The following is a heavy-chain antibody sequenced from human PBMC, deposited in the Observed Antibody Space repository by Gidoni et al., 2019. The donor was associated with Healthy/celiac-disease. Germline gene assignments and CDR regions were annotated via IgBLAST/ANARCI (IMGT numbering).Heavy chain of an antibody. CDR3: AKEICSTSWYSGSYCGSIDY. J-gene: IGHJ4*02. V-gene: IGHV3-23*01. CDR2: ISGSGGST. Sequence: VQLLEPGGGLVQPGGSLKLSCSASGFPFSSYAMIWVRPAPGTGLVWVSAISGSGGSTYYADSVKGRFTISRDNSKNTLYLQMNSLRAEDTAVYYCAKEICSTSWYSGSYCGSIDYWGQGTLVTVSS. D-gene: IGHD1-26*01. CDR1: GFPFSSYA.